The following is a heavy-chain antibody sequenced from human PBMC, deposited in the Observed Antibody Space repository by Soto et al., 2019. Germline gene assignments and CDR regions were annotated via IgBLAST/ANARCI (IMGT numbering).Heavy chain of an antibody. Sequence: VASVKVSCKASGGTFSSYAISWVRQAPGQGLEWMGGIIPIFGTANYAQKFQGRVTITADKSTSTAYMELSSLRSEDTAVYYCARDDPHDIAVVGWTYMDVWGQGTKVTVSS. CDR3: ARDDPHDIAVVGWTYMDV. CDR2: IIPIFGTA. J-gene: IGHJ6*02. V-gene: IGHV1-69*06. CDR1: GGTFSSYA. D-gene: IGHD6-19*01.